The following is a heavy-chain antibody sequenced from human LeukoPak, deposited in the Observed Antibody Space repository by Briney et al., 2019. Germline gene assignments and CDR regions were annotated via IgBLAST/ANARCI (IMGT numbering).Heavy chain of an antibody. CDR3: AKFVGSGWYNFDY. CDR1: GFTFSSYA. Sequence: GGSLRLSCAASGFTFSSYAMSWVRQAPGKGLEWVSAISGSGGSTYYADSVEGRFTISRDNSKNTLYLQMNSLRVEDTAVYYCAKFVGSGWYNFDYWGQGTLVTVSS. CDR2: ISGSGGST. V-gene: IGHV3-23*01. J-gene: IGHJ4*02. D-gene: IGHD6-19*01.